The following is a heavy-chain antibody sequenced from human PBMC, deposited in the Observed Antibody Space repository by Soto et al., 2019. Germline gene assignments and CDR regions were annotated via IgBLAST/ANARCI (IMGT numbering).Heavy chain of an antibody. CDR2: ISGSGGST. D-gene: IGHD6-19*01. CDR1: GFTFSSYA. Sequence: GGSLRLSCAASGFTFSSYAMSWVRQAPGKGLEWVSAISGSGGSTYYADSVKGRFTISRDNSKNTLYLQMNSLRAEDTAVYYCAARPGYSSGWYVKAFDYWGQGTLVTVSS. J-gene: IGHJ4*02. CDR3: AARPGYSSGWYVKAFDY. V-gene: IGHV3-23*01.